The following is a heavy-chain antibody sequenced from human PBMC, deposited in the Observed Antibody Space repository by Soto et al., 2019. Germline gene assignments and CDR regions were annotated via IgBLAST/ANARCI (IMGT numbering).Heavy chain of an antibody. Sequence: VVESGGGSVQPGGSLRLSCEVSGFTFSSYGMSWVRQAPGKGLEWVSSISGSGDSTYYADSVKGRFTISRDNSKNTLYLQMNSLRAEDTALYYCAKFPLPWLVPADLLYYWGQGTLVTVSS. D-gene: IGHD6-19*01. J-gene: IGHJ4*02. CDR1: GFTFSSYG. V-gene: IGHV3-23*04. CDR2: ISGSGDST. CDR3: AKFPLPWLVPADLLYY.